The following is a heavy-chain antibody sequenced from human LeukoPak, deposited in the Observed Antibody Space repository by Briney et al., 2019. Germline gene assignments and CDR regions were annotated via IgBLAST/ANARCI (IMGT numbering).Heavy chain of an antibody. CDR2: IYTSGST. V-gene: IGHV4-4*07. CDR1: GGSITSYY. J-gene: IGHJ4*02. D-gene: IGHD5-18*01. Sequence: SETLSLTCTVSGGSITSYYWSWIRQPAGKGLEWIGRIYTSGSTNYNPSLKSRVTMSVDTSKNQFSLKLSSLTAADTAVYYCARGMWIRPFDYWGQGTLVTVSS. CDR3: ARGMWIRPFDY.